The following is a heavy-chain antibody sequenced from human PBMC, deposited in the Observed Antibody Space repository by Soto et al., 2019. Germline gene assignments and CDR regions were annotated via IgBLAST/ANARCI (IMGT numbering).Heavy chain of an antibody. D-gene: IGHD3-9*01. CDR2: ISAYNGNT. CDR3: ARGSGTGYYNTYFDY. CDR1: GYTFTSYG. Sequence: GXSVKVSFKASGYTFTSYGISWVRQAPVQGLEWMGWISAYNGNTNYAQKLQGRVTMTTDTSTSTAYMELRSLRSDDTAVYYCARGSGTGYYNTYFDYWGQGTLVTVYS. V-gene: IGHV1-18*01. J-gene: IGHJ4*02.